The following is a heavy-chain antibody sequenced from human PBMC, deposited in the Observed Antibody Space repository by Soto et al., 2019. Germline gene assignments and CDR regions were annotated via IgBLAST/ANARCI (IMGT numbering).Heavy chain of an antibody. V-gene: IGHV4-4*02. J-gene: IGHJ4*02. CDR1: GGSISSSKW. Sequence: QVQLQDAGPGLVKPSGTLSLTCAVSGGSISSSKWWIWVGHTPGKGLKWIWEIYHSGSTNYNPSRKSRVTITVDQAKNQFSLTLSYVPGAVTAVYYSARVSAARTDVDYWGQGNLVSVPS. CDR2: IYHSGST. CDR3: ARVSAARTDVDY. D-gene: IGHD6-6*01.